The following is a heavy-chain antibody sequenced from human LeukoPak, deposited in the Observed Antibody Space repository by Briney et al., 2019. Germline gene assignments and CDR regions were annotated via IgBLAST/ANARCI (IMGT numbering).Heavy chain of an antibody. Sequence: SETLSLTCAVSGGSISSGGYSWSWIRQPPGKGLEWIGYIYHSGSTYYNPSLKSRVTISVDTSKNQFSLKLSSVTAADTAVYYCARVGTRYSYGSERNWFDPWGQGTLVTVSS. J-gene: IGHJ5*02. CDR1: GGSISSGGYS. D-gene: IGHD5-18*01. V-gene: IGHV4-30-2*01. CDR3: ARVGTRYSYGSERNWFDP. CDR2: IYHSGST.